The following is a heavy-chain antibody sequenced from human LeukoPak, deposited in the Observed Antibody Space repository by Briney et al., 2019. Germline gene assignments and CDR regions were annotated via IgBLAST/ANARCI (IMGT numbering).Heavy chain of an antibody. J-gene: IGHJ4*02. CDR3: ASSIAVAGPFDY. D-gene: IGHD6-19*01. Sequence: GRSLRLSCAASGFTFSDYYMSWIRHAPGKGLEWVSYISSSGSTIYYADSVKGRFTISRDNAKNSLYLQMNSLRAEDTAVYYCASSIAVAGPFDYWGQGTLVTVSS. V-gene: IGHV3-11*01. CDR2: ISSSGSTI. CDR1: GFTFSDYY.